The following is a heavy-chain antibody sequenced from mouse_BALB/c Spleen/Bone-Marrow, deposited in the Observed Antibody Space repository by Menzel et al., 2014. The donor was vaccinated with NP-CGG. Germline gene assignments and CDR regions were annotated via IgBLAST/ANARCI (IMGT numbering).Heavy chain of an antibody. J-gene: IGHJ2*01. D-gene: IGHD6-2*01. CDR1: GYTFTDYP. V-gene: IGHV1-67*01. CDR3: ARLSPHPEFDY. Sequence: QVQLQQSGPEVVRPGVSVKISCKGSGYTFTDYPMHWVKQSHAKSLEWIGLINTYNGNTNYNQKFKGKATMTVDKSSSTAYMELARLTSDDCAIYCCARLSPHPEFDYWGQGTTLTVSS. CDR2: INTYNGNT.